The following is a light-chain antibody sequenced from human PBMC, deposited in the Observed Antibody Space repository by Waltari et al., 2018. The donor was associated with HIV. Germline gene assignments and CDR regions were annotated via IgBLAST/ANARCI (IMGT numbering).Light chain of an antibody. J-gene: IGLJ2*01. Sequence: QSALTQPASVSGAPGQSINISCTGSTRDARLYKFVSWYQQHPGRVPQLFIFVFNTRPSSISDRFSGSQSGDTAFLTISGLLTEDEADYYCTSYTAYHTLLFGGGTKVTVL. CDR2: VFN. V-gene: IGLV2-14*03. CDR1: TRDARLYKF. CDR3: TSYTAYHTLL.